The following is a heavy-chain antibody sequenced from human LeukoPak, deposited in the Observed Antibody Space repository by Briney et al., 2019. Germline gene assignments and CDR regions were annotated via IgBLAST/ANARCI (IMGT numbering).Heavy chain of an antibody. J-gene: IGHJ5*02. CDR1: GYTLTELS. CDR2: FDPEDGET. V-gene: IGHV1-24*01. Sequence: ASVKVSCKVSGYTLTELSMHWVRQAPGKGLEGMGGFDPEDGETIYAQKFQGRVTMSEDTSTDTAYMELSSLRSEDTAVYYCATEELLWFGELLSWGQGTLVTVSS. D-gene: IGHD3-10*01. CDR3: ATEELLWFGELLS.